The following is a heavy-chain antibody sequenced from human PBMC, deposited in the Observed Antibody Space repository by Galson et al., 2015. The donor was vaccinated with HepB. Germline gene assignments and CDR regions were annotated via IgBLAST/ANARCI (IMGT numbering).Heavy chain of an antibody. CDR3: ARRRIVVEKSLDY. V-gene: IGHV3-30*04. J-gene: IGHJ4*02. D-gene: IGHD3-22*01. CDR1: GFTFSSYA. Sequence: SLRLSCAASGFTFSSYAMHWVRQAPGKGLEWVAVISYDGSNKYYADSVKGRFTISRDNSKNTLYLQMNSLRAEDTAVYYCARRRIVVEKSLDYWGQGTLVTVSS. CDR2: ISYDGSNK.